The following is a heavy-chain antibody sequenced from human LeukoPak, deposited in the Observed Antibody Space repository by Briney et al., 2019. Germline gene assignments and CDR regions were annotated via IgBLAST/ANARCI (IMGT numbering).Heavy chain of an antibody. V-gene: IGHV4-34*01. Sequence: SETLSLTCAVYGGSFSGYYWSWIRQPPGKGLEWIGEINHSGSNNYNPSLKSRVTISVDTSKNQFSLKLSSVTAADTAVYYCARRRGSLLYYYYYYYGMDVWGQGTTVTVSS. J-gene: IGHJ6*02. CDR3: ARRRGSLLYYYYYYYGMDV. CDR1: GGSFSGYY. D-gene: IGHD2-2*02. CDR2: INHSGSN.